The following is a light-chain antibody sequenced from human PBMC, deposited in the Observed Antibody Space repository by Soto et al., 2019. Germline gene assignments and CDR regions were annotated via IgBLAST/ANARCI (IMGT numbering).Light chain of an antibody. Sequence: DIQMTQSPSTLSASVGDRVTITCRASQSISSWLAWYQQKPGKAPKLLIYDASSLESGVPSRCSGSGSGTEFTLTSSSLQPDDFATYYCQQYNSYSWTFGQGTKVDIK. V-gene: IGKV1-5*01. CDR2: DAS. J-gene: IGKJ1*01. CDR1: QSISSW. CDR3: QQYNSYSWT.